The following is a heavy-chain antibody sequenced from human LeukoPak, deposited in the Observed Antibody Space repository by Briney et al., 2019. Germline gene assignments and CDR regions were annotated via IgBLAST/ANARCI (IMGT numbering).Heavy chain of an antibody. Sequence: PSETLSLTCAVYSGSFSGYYWSWIRQPPGKGLEWIGEINHSGSTNYNPSLKSRVTISIDTSKNQFSLKLSSVTAADTAVYYCARVDLRRMVRGVTSFDYWGQGTLVTVSS. CDR3: ARVDLRRMVRGVTSFDY. D-gene: IGHD3-10*01. CDR1: SGSFSGYY. CDR2: INHSGST. V-gene: IGHV4-34*01. J-gene: IGHJ4*02.